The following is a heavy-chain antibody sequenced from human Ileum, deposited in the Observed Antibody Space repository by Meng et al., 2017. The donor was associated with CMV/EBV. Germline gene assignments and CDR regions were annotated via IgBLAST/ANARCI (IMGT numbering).Heavy chain of an antibody. CDR2: ITYDGSNK. CDR1: GFTFSTYA. CDR3: ASHGP. J-gene: IGHJ5*02. Sequence: GRYLRLSCVVSGFTFSTYAMHWVRQTPGKGLEWVAVITYDGSNKYYAGSVKGRFIISRDNSKNMLFLQMNSLRTEDTAVYYCASHGPWGQGTLVTVSS. V-gene: IGHV3-30-3*01.